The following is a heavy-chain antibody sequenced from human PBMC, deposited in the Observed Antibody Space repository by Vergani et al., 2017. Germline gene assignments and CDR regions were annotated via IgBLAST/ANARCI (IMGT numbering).Heavy chain of an antibody. CDR1: GFTFSSYS. D-gene: IGHD3-9*01. CDR3: ARDRRLYYDILTGECDY. J-gene: IGHJ4*02. Sequence: EVQLVESGGGLVKPGGSLRLSCAASGFTFSSYSMNWVRQAPGKGLEWVSSISSSSSYIYYADSVKGRFTISRDNAKNSLYLQMNSLRAEDTAVYYCARDRRLYYDILTGECDYGGQGTLVTVSS. V-gene: IGHV3-21*01. CDR2: ISSSSSYI.